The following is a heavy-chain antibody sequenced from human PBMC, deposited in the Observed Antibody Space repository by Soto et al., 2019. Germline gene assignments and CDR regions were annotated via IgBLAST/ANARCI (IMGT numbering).Heavy chain of an antibody. V-gene: IGHV3-74*01. Sequence: EVQLVESGGGLVQPGGSLRLSCVGSGFTFSTYWMHWVRQAPGKGLVWVSRINSDGSTTNYADYVKGRFTISRDNAKNTLYTQMTSLRAEDTAVYYLARDAYNDMGVWGRGTTVTVSS. CDR1: GFTFSTYW. CDR2: INSDGSTT. J-gene: IGHJ6*02. CDR3: ARDAYNDMGV.